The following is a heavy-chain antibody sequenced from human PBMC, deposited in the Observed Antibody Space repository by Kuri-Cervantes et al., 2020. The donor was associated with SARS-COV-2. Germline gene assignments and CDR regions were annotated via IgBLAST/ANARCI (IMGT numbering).Heavy chain of an antibody. V-gene: IGHV1-45*02. J-gene: IGHJ3*02. D-gene: IGHD5-24*01. CDR1: GVSFDYRF. CDR3: ARSGPGAISREDGASDI. Sequence: SVKVSCKASGVSFDYRFLHWVRQAPGQALEWMGWITPFNGNTNYAQRFQDRVTITRDRSMSTVYMELSSLRFEDTAMYYCARSGPGAISREDGASDIWGQGTMVTVSS. CDR2: ITPFNGNT.